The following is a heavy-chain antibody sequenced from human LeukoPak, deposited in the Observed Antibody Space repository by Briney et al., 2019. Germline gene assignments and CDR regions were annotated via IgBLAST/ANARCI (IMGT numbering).Heavy chain of an antibody. Sequence: WASVKVSCKASGYTSTSYGISWVRQAPGQGLEWMGWISAYNGNTNYAQKLQGRVTMTTDTSTSTAYMELRSLRSDDTAVYYCARDRVAGYYYYGMDVWGQGTTVTVSS. CDR3: ARDRVAGYYYYGMDV. V-gene: IGHV1-18*01. CDR2: ISAYNGNT. CDR1: GYTSTSYG. J-gene: IGHJ6*02. D-gene: IGHD6-19*01.